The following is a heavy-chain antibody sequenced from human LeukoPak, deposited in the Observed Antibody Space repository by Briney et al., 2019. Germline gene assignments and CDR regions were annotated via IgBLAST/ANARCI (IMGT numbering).Heavy chain of an antibody. CDR2: ISSSSYI. V-gene: IGHV3-21*01. D-gene: IGHD3-3*01. CDR1: GFTFSSYS. CDR3: ARDPLRFGIRFPDDY. J-gene: IGHJ4*02. Sequence: GGSLRLACAASGFTFSSYSMNWVRQAPGKGLEWVSSISSSSYIYYADSVKGRFTISRDNAKNSLHLQMNSLRAEDTAVYYCARDPLRFGIRFPDDYWGQGTLVTVSS.